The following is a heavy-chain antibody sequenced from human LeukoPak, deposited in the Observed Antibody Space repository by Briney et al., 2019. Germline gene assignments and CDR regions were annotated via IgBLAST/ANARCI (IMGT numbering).Heavy chain of an antibody. Sequence: SETLPLTCTVSGGSITSGSYYWSWIRQPAGKGLECIGRVYISGSTNYNPSLAGRATISIDTSKNQFSLKLSSVTAADTAVYYCAGPSGSASDTEYFQNWGQGTLVTVSS. D-gene: IGHD6-13*01. CDR3: AGPSGSASDTEYFQN. V-gene: IGHV4-61*02. CDR1: GGSITSGSYY. J-gene: IGHJ1*01. CDR2: VYISGST.